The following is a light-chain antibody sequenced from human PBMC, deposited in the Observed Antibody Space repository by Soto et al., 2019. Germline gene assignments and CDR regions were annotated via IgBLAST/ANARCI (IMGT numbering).Light chain of an antibody. CDR3: QQANSFPLT. V-gene: IGKV3-15*01. CDR2: DVS. Sequence: EIVMTQSPATLSVSPGERATLSCRASQSVSSNLAWYLQKPGQAPRLLIDDVSTRATGIPARFSGSGSGTDFTLTISSLQPEDFATYYCQQANSFPLTFGGGTKVDIK. J-gene: IGKJ4*01. CDR1: QSVSSN.